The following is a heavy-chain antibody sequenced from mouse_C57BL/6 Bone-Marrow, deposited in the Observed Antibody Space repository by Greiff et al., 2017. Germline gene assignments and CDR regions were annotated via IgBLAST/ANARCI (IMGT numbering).Heavy chain of an antibody. CDR2: IDPSYSST. CDR3: AREVSSGYYAMDY. CDR1: GYTFTSYW. Sequence: QVQLQQSGAELVMPGASVKLSCKASGYTFTSYWMHWVKQRPGQGLEWIGEIDPSYSSTNYNQKFKGKSTLTVDKSSSTAYMQLSSLTSEDSAVYYCAREVSSGYYAMDYWGQGTSVTVSS. J-gene: IGHJ4*01. D-gene: IGHD3-2*02. V-gene: IGHV1-69*01.